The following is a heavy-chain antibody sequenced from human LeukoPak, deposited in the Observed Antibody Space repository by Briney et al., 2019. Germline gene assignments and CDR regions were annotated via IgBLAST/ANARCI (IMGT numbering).Heavy chain of an antibody. V-gene: IGHV3-7*03. CDR2: INQDGSEK. J-gene: IGHJ4*02. Sequence: GGSPRLSCAASGFTFSNYWMSWVRQAPGKGLEWVANINQDGSEKYYVDSVRGRFTISRDNAENSLYLQMNSLRAEDTAVYYCARTWMYSNYFRGQGTLVTVSS. D-gene: IGHD4-11*01. CDR1: GFTFSNYW. CDR3: ARTWMYSNYF.